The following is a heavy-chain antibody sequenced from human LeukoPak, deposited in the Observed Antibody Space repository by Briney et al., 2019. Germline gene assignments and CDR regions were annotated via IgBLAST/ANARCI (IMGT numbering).Heavy chain of an antibody. CDR2: INWNGGST. V-gene: IGHV3-20*01. CDR3: ARGRFWSSYGYGEFDY. D-gene: IGHD5-18*01. J-gene: IGHJ4*02. Sequence: GGSLRLSCAASGFTFDDYGMSWVRQAPGKGLEWVSGINWNGGSTGYADSVKGRFTISRDNAKNSLYLQMNSLRAEDTALYHCARGRFWSSYGYGEFDYWGQGTLVTVSS. CDR1: GFTFDDYG.